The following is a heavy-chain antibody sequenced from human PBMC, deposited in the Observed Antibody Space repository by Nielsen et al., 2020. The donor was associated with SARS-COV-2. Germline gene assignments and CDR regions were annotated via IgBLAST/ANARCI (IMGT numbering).Heavy chain of an antibody. Sequence: SVKVSCKASGYTFTGYYMHWVRQAPGQGLEWMGWINPNSGGTNYAQKFQGRVTMTRDTSISTAYMELSRLRSDDTAVYYCASKESIAAAGITYYYYGMDVWGQGTTVTVSS. CDR1: GYTFTGYY. CDR2: INPNSGGT. J-gene: IGHJ6*02. CDR3: ASKESIAAAGITYYYYGMDV. D-gene: IGHD6-13*01. V-gene: IGHV1-2*02.